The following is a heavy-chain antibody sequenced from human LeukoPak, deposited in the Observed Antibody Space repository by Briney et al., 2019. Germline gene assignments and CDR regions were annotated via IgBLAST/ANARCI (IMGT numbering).Heavy chain of an antibody. CDR2: IYYSGST. D-gene: IGHD7-27*01. CDR3: TSSYYWGFAIDY. J-gene: IGHJ4*02. Sequence: SETLSLTCTISGGSISSYYWSWIRQPPGKGLEWIGSIYYSGSTYYNPSLKSRVTISVDTSKNQFSLKLSSVTAADTAVYYCTSSYYWGFAIDYWGQGSLVTVSS. CDR1: GGSISSYY. V-gene: IGHV4-59*04.